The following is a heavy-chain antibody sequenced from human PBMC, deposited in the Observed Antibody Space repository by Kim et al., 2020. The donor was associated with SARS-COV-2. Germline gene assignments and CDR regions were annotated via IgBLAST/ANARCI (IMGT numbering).Heavy chain of an antibody. V-gene: IGHV4-59*01. Sequence: YNPARKSRVTIAIDTSKNLVSRKVTSVTAADTAVYYCGRDPSGSWRYFDLWGRGTLVTVSS. CDR3: GRDPSGSWRYFDL. D-gene: IGHD1-26*01. J-gene: IGHJ2*01.